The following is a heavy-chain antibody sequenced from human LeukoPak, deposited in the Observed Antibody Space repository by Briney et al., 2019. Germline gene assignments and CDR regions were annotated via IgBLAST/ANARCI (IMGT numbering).Heavy chain of an antibody. CDR3: AKAPVTSCRGAFCYPFDY. Sequence: QAGGSLRLSCAASGFTFSSYAMHWVRQAPGKGLEYVSAISSNGGSTYYANSVKGRFTISRDNSKSTLYIQMNSLRAEDAAVYYCAKAPVTSCRGAFCYPFDYWGQGTLVTVSS. D-gene: IGHD2-15*01. V-gene: IGHV3-64*01. J-gene: IGHJ4*02. CDR1: GFTFSSYA. CDR2: ISSNGGST.